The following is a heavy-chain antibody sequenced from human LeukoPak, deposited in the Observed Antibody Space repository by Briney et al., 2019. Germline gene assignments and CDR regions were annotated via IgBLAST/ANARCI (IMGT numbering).Heavy chain of an antibody. J-gene: IGHJ4*02. CDR3: AKSYSSSSRRVDH. Sequence: SQTLSLTCTVSGGSISSSSYYWGWIRQPPGKGLEWIGSIYYSGSTYYNPSLKSRVTISVDTSKNQFSLKLSSVTAADTAVYYCAKSYSSSSRRVDHWGQGTLVTVSS. CDR1: GGSISSSSYY. CDR2: IYYSGST. D-gene: IGHD6-6*01. V-gene: IGHV4-39*01.